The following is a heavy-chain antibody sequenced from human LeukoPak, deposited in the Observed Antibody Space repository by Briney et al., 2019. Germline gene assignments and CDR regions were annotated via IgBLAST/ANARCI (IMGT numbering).Heavy chain of an antibody. J-gene: IGHJ3*02. D-gene: IGHD3-3*01. CDR3: ATALYYDFWSGYYPSDAFDI. CDR2: ISAYNGNT. Sequence: ASVKVSCKASGYTFTSYGISWVRQAPGQGLEWMGWISAYNGNTNYAQKLQGRVTMTTDTSTSTAYMELRSLRSDDTAVYYCATALYYDFWSGYYPSDAFDIWGQGTMVTVSS. V-gene: IGHV1-18*01. CDR1: GYTFTSYG.